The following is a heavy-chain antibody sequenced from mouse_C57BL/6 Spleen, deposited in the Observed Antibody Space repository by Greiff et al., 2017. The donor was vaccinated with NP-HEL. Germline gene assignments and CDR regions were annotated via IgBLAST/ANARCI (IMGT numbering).Heavy chain of an antibody. V-gene: IGHV1-4*01. J-gene: IGHJ2*01. Sequence: QVQLQQSGAELARPGASVKMSCKASGYTFTSYTMHWVKQRPGQGLEWIGYINTSSGYTKYNQKFKDKAKLTADKSSSTAYMQLSSLTSEDSAVYSCARFYGSSHFDYWGQGTTLTVSS. CDR3: ARFYGSSHFDY. CDR1: GYTFTSYT. CDR2: INTSSGYT. D-gene: IGHD1-1*01.